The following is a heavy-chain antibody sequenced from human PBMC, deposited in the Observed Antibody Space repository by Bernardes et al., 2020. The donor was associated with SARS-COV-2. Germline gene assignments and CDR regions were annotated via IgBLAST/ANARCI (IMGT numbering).Heavy chain of an antibody. CDR1: GGSFSCYY. V-gene: IGHV4-34*01. CDR3: ARGRINGVDY. J-gene: IGHJ4*02. CDR2: INHSGST. Sequence: SETLSLTCAVYGGSFSCYYWSWIRQPPGKGLEWIGEINHSGSTNYNPSLKSRVTISVDTSKNQFSLKLSSVTAADTAVYYCARGRINGVDYWCQGNLVTVSS.